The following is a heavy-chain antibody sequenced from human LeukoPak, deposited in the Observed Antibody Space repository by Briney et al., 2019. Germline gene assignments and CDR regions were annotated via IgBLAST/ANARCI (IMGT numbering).Heavy chain of an antibody. V-gene: IGHV3-33*01. J-gene: IGHJ4*02. CDR2: IWYDGSDK. CDR1: GFTFSSYG. CDR3: ARDRLALAGCPDY. D-gene: IGHD6-19*01. Sequence: GGTLRLSCAASGFTFSSYGMHWVRQAPGKGLEWVAGIWYDGSDKCYADSVKGRFTISRDNPKNTLFLQMDSLRAEDTALYYCARDRLALAGCPDYWGQGTLVTVSS.